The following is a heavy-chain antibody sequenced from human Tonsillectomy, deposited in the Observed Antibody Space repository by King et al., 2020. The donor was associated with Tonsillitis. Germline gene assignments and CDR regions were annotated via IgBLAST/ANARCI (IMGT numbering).Heavy chain of an antibody. V-gene: IGHV4-59*01. J-gene: IGHJ4*02. CDR2: IYNTGST. CDR1: GASISHYY. D-gene: IGHD2-21*02. CDR3: ARDRRTASY. Sequence: MQLQESGPGLEKPSETLSLTCTVSGASISHYYWSWIRKPPGKGLEWIGYIYNTGSTNHNPALESRVTISLDTSNNQFALKLTSVTAADTAVYYCARDRRTASYWGQGALVTVSP.